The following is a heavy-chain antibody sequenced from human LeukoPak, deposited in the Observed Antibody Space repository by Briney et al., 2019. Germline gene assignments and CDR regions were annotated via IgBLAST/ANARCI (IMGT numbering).Heavy chain of an antibody. V-gene: IGHV4-61*02. D-gene: IGHD2-2*03. Sequence: SQTLSLTCTVSGGSISSGSYYWSWIRQPAGKGLEWIGRIYTSGSTNYNPSLKSRVTISVDTSKNQFSLKLSSVTAADTAVYYCARGVGYCGSTSCYHYYGMDVWGQGTTVTVSS. J-gene: IGHJ6*02. CDR3: ARGVGYCGSTSCYHYYGMDV. CDR1: GGSISSGSYY. CDR2: IYTSGST.